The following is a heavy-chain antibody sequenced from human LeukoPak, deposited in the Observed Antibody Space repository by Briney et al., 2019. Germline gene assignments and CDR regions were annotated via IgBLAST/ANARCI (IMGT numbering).Heavy chain of an antibody. D-gene: IGHD6-13*01. Sequence: SVKVSCKASGGTFSSCVISWVRQAPGQGLEWMGGVLPIFGTAIYAQKWQGRVTITADESTSTAYMELKSLRSEDTAVYYCARVSSWESDWGQGTLVTVSS. CDR1: GGTFSSCV. V-gene: IGHV1-69*13. CDR3: ARVSSWESD. J-gene: IGHJ4*02. CDR2: VLPIFGTA.